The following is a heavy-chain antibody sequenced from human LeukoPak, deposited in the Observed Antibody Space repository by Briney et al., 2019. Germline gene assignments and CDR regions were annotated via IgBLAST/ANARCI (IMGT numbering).Heavy chain of an antibody. CDR3: AKDYESGDIVVVVAAFDYFDY. CDR2: ISGSGGST. V-gene: IGHV3-23*01. J-gene: IGHJ4*02. CDR1: GGSISSGGYS. D-gene: IGHD2-15*01. Sequence: LSLTCAVSGGSISSGGYSWSWIRQPPGKGLEWVSAISGSGGSTYYADSVKGRFTISRDNSKNTLYLQMNSLRAEDTAVYYCAKDYESGDIVVVVAAFDYFDYWGQGTLVTVSS.